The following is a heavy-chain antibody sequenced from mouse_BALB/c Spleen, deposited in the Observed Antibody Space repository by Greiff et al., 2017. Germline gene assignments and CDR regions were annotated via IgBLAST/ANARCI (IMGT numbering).Heavy chain of an antibody. V-gene: IGHV1-18*01. Sequence: EVQRVESGPELVKPGASMKISCKASGYSFTGYTMNWVKQSHGKNLEWIGLINPYNGGTSYNQKFKGKATLTVDKSSSTAYMELLSLTSEDSAVYYCARIGDGYYRYFDVWGAGTTVTVSS. D-gene: IGHD2-3*01. CDR2: INPYNGGT. CDR3: ARIGDGYYRYFDV. J-gene: IGHJ1*01. CDR1: GYSFTGYT.